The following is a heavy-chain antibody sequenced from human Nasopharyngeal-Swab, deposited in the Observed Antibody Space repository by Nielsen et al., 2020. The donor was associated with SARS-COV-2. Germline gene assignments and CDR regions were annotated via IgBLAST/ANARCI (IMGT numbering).Heavy chain of an antibody. CDR2: IYYSGST. J-gene: IGHJ4*02. V-gene: IGHV4-39*01. CDR3: ARHVRQLKGSFDY. CDR1: GGSISSSSYY. D-gene: IGHD6-6*01. Sequence: SETLSLTCTVSGGSISSSSYYWGWIRQPPGKGLEWIGSIYYSGSTYYNPSLKSRVTISVDTSKNQFSLKLSSVTAADTAMYYCARHVRQLKGSFDYWGQGTLVTVSS.